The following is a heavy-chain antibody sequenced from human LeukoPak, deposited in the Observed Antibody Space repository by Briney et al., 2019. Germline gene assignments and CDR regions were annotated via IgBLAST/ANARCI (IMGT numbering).Heavy chain of an antibody. V-gene: IGHV4-59*12. J-gene: IGHJ6*02. CDR2: VHYSGST. CDR1: SGATSNYY. Sequence: NPSETLSLTCTTSSGATSNYYWYWIRQPPGKGLEWIGYVHYSGSTRFNPSLKSRVTISVDTSNNQFSLKLSSVTAADTAVYYCACSMSSDWNYYNAMDVWGQGTTVTVSS. D-gene: IGHD6-19*01. CDR3: ACSMSSDWNYYNAMDV.